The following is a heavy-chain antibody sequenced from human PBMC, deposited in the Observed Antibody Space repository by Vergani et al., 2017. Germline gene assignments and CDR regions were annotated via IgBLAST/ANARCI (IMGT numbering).Heavy chain of an antibody. D-gene: IGHD6-19*01. CDR2: ISSSGSTI. Sequence: EVQLVESGGGLVQPGGSLRLSCAASGFTFSSYEMNWVRQAPGKGLEWVSYISSSGSTIYYADSVKGRFTISRDNAKNSLYLQMNSLRAEETAVYYCARVFSSGWCFDYWGQGTLVTVSS. V-gene: IGHV3-48*03. J-gene: IGHJ4*02. CDR1: GFTFSSYE. CDR3: ARVFSSGWCFDY.